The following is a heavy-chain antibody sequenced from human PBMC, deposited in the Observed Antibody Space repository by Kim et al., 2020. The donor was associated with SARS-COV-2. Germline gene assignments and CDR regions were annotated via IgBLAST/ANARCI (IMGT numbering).Heavy chain of an antibody. CDR1: GDSISSYY. D-gene: IGHD6-19*01. CDR3: ARGSDWYFF. CDR2: ISNSGST. Sequence: SETLSLTCTVSGDSISSYYWSWIRQPPGKGLEWIGYISNSGSTNYNPSLKSRVTTSIDTSKNQFSLKLSSVTAADTAVYYCARGSDWYFFWGQGTLVTVSS. J-gene: IGHJ4*02. V-gene: IGHV4-59*01.